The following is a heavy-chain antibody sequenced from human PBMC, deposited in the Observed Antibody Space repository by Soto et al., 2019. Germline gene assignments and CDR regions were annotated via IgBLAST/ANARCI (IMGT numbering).Heavy chain of an antibody. V-gene: IGHV3-48*01. CDR3: AREVNYYDSSGYYSPLDAFDI. Sequence: GGSLRLSCAASGFTFSSYSMNWVRQAPGKGLEWVSYISSGSSTIYYADSVKGRFTISRDNAKNSLYLQMNSLRAEDTAVYYCAREVNYYDSSGYYSPLDAFDIWGQGTMVTVS. J-gene: IGHJ3*02. CDR2: ISSGSSTI. D-gene: IGHD3-22*01. CDR1: GFTFSSYS.